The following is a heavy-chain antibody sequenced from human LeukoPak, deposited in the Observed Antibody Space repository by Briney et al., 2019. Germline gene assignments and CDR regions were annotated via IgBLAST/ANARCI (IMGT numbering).Heavy chain of an antibody. V-gene: IGHV1-18*01. Sequence: ASVKVSCKASGYTFTSYGISWVRQAPGQGLEWMGWISAYNGNTNYAQKLQGRVTMTTDTSTSTAYMELRSLRSEDTAVYYCARKNYYDSSGHDAFDIWGQGTMVTVSS. CDR3: ARKNYYDSSGHDAFDI. J-gene: IGHJ3*02. D-gene: IGHD3-22*01. CDR1: GYTFTSYG. CDR2: ISAYNGNT.